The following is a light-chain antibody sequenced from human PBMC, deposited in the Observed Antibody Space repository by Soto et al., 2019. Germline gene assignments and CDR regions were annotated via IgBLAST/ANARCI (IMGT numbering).Light chain of an antibody. J-gene: IGKJ4*01. V-gene: IGKV1-5*03. CDR2: KTS. Sequence: DIQMTQSPATLSASVGDRVTITCRASQSFSSRLAWYQQKPGKAPKLLIYKTSTLETGVPSRFSGSGSGTDFTLTISSLQPDDFATYYCQQYNSTPLTFGRGTKVEIK. CDR1: QSFSSR. CDR3: QQYNSTPLT.